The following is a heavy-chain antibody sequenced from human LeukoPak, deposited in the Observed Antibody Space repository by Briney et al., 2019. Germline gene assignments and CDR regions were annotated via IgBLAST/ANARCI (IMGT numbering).Heavy chain of an antibody. CDR2: IIPIFGTS. CDR1: GGTFSSYA. CDR3: ARGKNLRYSSGWYEEGFDY. J-gene: IGHJ4*02. D-gene: IGHD6-19*01. V-gene: IGHV1-69*06. Sequence: ASVNVSCKASGGTFSSYAISWVRQAPGQGLEWMGGIIPIFGTSNYAQKSQGRVTITADKSTSTAYMELSSLRCEDTAVYYCARGKNLRYSSGWYEEGFDYWGQGTLVTVSS.